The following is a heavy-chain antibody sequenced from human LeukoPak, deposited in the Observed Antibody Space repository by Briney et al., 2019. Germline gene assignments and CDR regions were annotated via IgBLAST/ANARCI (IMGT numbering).Heavy chain of an antibody. J-gene: IGHJ5*02. CDR1: GFTFSSYG. Sequence: GSLRLSCAASGFTFSSYGMSWIRQPPGKGLEWIGYIYYSGSTNYNPSLKSRVTISVDTSKDQFSLKLSSVTAADTAVYYCARVTRGVVPAAMGGWFDPWGQGTLVTVSS. D-gene: IGHD2-2*01. CDR3: ARVTRGVVPAAMGGWFDP. V-gene: IGHV4-59*01. CDR2: IYYSGST.